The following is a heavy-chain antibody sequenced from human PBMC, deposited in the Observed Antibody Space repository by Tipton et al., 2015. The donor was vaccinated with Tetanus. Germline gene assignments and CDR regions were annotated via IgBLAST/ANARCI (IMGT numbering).Heavy chain of an antibody. J-gene: IGHJ4*02. CDR1: ALTFNTFG. CDR2: ISGSGGTT. D-gene: IGHD2-21*01. V-gene: IGHV3-23*01. Sequence: SLRLSCAVSALTFNTFGVHWVRQPPGKGLEWVSGISGSGGTTNYADSVKGRFTISRDNSKNTLYLQMNSLRAEDTAVYYCAKSPYGGTDYWGQGTLVTVSS. CDR3: AKSPYGGTDY.